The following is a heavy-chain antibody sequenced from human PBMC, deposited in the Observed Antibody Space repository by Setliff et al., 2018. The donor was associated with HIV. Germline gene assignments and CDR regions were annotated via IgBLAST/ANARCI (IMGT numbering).Heavy chain of an antibody. D-gene: IGHD3-22*01. J-gene: IGHJ4*02. Sequence: SVKVSCKASGGTFTNYAFSWVRQAPGQGLEWMGRIIPFFGTADYAQKFQGRVTITADISTTTVYIELSSLRSEDTAVYYCARGPYYDNIFDYWGQGTLVTVSS. CDR2: IIPFFGTA. CDR3: ARGPYYDNIFDY. V-gene: IGHV1-69*06. CDR1: GGTFTNYA.